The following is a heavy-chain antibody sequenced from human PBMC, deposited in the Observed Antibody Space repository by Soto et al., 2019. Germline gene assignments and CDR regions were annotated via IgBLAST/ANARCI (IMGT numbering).Heavy chain of an antibody. CDR3: ARETMTEYYYYGMDV. Sequence: ASVKVSCKASGYTFTSYGISWVRQAPGQGLEWMGWISAYNGNTNYAQKLQGRVTMTTDTSTSTAYMELRSLRSDDTAVYYCARETMTEYYYYGMDVWGQGTTVTVSS. V-gene: IGHV1-18*04. CDR2: ISAYNGNT. J-gene: IGHJ6*02. CDR1: GYTFTSYG.